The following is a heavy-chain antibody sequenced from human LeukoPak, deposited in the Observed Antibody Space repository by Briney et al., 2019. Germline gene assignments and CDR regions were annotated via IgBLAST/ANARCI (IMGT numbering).Heavy chain of an antibody. Sequence: SDTLSLTCTVSGGSITNNAYYWAWIRQPPGKGLEWIGRIYYSGSTHYNPSLKSRLTISVDTSKNQFSLKLSSVTAADTAVYYCARNETTGLQRTPYYHSYVDVWGKGTTVTVSS. J-gene: IGHJ6*03. V-gene: IGHV4-39*01. D-gene: IGHD4-11*01. CDR2: IYYSGST. CDR3: ARNETTGLQRTPYYHSYVDV. CDR1: GGSITNNAYY.